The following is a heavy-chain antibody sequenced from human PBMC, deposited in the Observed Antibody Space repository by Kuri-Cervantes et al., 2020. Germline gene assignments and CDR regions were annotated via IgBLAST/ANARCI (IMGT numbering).Heavy chain of an antibody. D-gene: IGHD6-19*01. Sequence: GESLKISCTASGFTFSSYAMNWVRQAPGRGPEWVSLISSTGTYTYYADSLKGRFIISRDNDKKSLYLQMNSLRAEDTALYYCAKDAVAGQYYYYYYMDVWGKGTTVTVSS. V-gene: IGHV3-21*04. J-gene: IGHJ6*03. CDR3: AKDAVAGQYYYYYYMDV. CDR2: ISSTGTYT. CDR1: GFTFSSYA.